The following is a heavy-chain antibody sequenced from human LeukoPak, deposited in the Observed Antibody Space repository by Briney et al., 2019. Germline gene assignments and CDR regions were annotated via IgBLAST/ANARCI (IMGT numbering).Heavy chain of an antibody. CDR3: ARGGPDWQHDN. V-gene: IGHV4-59*06. Sequence: SETLSLTCSVSGGSISSYYWSWIRQPAGKGLEWIGCIYYRGRTSYNPSLKSRVTISVDTSKSQFSLNLSSVTAADTAVYYCARGGPDWQHDNWGQGTLVTVTS. CDR1: GGSISSYY. J-gene: IGHJ4*02. D-gene: IGHD3-9*01. CDR2: IYYRGRT.